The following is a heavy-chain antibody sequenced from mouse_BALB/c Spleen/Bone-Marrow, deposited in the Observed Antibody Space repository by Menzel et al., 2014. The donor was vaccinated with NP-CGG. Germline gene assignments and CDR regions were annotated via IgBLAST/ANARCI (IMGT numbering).Heavy chain of an antibody. CDR1: GFGFSSSD. D-gene: IGHD1-2*01. J-gene: IGHJ2*01. V-gene: IGHV5-12-1*01. Sequence: EVKVEESGGGLVKPGGSLKLSCAASGFGFSSSDMSWVRQTPEKRLEWVAYISSGGGSTYYPDTVKGRFTISRDNAKNALYLQMSSLNSEDTAMYYCATHYYGRFDYWGQGTTLTVSS. CDR2: ISSGGGST. CDR3: ATHYYGRFDY.